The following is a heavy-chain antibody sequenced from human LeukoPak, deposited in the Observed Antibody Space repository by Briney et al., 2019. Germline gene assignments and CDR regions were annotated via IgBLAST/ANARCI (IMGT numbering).Heavy chain of an antibody. CDR2: ISPYNGNT. Sequence: ASVKVSCKASGYTFTSYGIIWVRQAPGQGLEWMGWISPYNGNTNYAQKLQGRVTMTTDTSTSTAYMELSSLRSEDTAVYYCARAGAAASGSYDFDYWGQGTLVTVSS. CDR1: GYTFTSYG. D-gene: IGHD1-26*01. J-gene: IGHJ4*02. V-gene: IGHV1-18*01. CDR3: ARAGAAASGSYDFDY.